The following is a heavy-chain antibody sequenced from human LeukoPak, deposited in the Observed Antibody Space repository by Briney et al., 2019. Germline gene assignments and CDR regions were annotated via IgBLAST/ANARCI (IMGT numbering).Heavy chain of an antibody. CDR3: ARQPPYRSGTER. V-gene: IGHV4-39*01. J-gene: IGHJ4*02. CDR1: GGSLSSRSYY. D-gene: IGHD3-10*01. Sequence: KPSETLSLTCTVSGGSLSSRSYYWGWIRQPPGKGLEWIGSIYYSGSTYYNPSLKSRVTISVDTSKNQFSLKLSSVTAADTAVYYCARQPPYRSGTERWGQGTLVTVSS. CDR2: IYYSGST.